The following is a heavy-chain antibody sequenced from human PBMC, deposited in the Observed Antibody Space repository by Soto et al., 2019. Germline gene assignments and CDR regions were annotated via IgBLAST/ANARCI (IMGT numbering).Heavy chain of an antibody. CDR2: IIPILGIA. CDR1: GGTFSSYT. Sequence: SVKVSCKASGGTFSSYTISWVRQAPGQGLEWMGRIIPILGIANYAQKFQGRVTITADKSTSTAYMELSSLRSEDTAVYYCARDNDITMVRGVTVLNWFDPWGRGTLVTVSS. CDR3: ARDNDITMVRGVTVLNWFDP. D-gene: IGHD3-10*01. J-gene: IGHJ5*02. V-gene: IGHV1-69*04.